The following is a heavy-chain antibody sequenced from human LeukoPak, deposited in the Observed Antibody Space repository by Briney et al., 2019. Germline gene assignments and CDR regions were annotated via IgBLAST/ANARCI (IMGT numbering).Heavy chain of an antibody. J-gene: IGHJ4*02. CDR3: AKAAHYDFWSGYDY. V-gene: IGHV3-30*02. CDR2: IRYDGNSK. Sequence: GGSLRLSCAASGFTFSNYGIHWVRQAPGKGLEWVAFIRYDGNSKYYTDSVKARFTISRDNSKNTLYLQMNSLRAEDTAVYYCAKAAHYDFWSGYDYWGQGTAVTVSS. D-gene: IGHD3-3*01. CDR1: GFTFSNYG.